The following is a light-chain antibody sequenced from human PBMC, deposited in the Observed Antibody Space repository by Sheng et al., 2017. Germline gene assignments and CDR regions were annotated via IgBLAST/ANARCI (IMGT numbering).Light chain of an antibody. CDR2: INS. Sequence: QSALTQPPSVSGAPGQRVTISCTGSSSNIGAGYDVHWYQQLPGTAPKLLIYINSNRPSGVPDRFSGSKSGTSASLAISGLRSDDEADYYCAAWEDSLSGWVFGGGTKLTVL. J-gene: IGLJ3*02. CDR1: SSNIGAGYD. V-gene: IGLV1-40*01. CDR3: AAWEDSLSGWV.